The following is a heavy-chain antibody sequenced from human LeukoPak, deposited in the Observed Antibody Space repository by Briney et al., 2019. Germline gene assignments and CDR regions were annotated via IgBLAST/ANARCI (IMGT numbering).Heavy chain of an antibody. CDR1: GFTFGDYG. Sequence: GGSLRLSCAASGFTFGDYGRSWVRQAPGKGLEWVSGINWNGGSTGYADSVNGGFTISREHATNSLYLQMNSLGAEDTALYYCARGRIIRGYFDYWGQGPLVTVSS. J-gene: IGHJ4*02. CDR3: ARGRIIRGYFDY. D-gene: IGHD2-21*01. CDR2: INWNGGST. V-gene: IGHV3-20*04.